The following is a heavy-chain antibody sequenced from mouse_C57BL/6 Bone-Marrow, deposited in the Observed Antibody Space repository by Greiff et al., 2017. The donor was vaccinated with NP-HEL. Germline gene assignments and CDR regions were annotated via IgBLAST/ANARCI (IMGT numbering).Heavy chain of an antibody. CDR2: ISSGGSYT. J-gene: IGHJ4*01. D-gene: IGHD1-1*01. CDR1: GFTFSSYG. V-gene: IGHV5-6*01. CDR3: ARHDPLFITTVVLHYYAMDY. Sequence: EVQLVESGGDLVKPGGSLKLSCAASGFTFSSYGMSWVRQTPDKRLEWVATISSGGSYTYYPDSVKGRFTISRDNAKNTLYLQMSSLKSEDTAMYYCARHDPLFITTVVLHYYAMDYWGQGTSVTVSS.